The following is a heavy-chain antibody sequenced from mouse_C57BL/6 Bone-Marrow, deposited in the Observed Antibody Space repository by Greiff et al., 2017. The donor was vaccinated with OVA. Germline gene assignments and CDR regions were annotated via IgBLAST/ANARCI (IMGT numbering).Heavy chain of an antibody. J-gene: IGHJ2*01. D-gene: IGHD1-1*01. Sequence: EVKLMESGGGLVQPGDSLSLSCAASGFTFTNYYMSWVRQPPGKALEWLAFIRNKPNGSTTEYSASVKGRFTISSDNSQSILYLQMNALRAKDSATYYCARYKGRVAVDYFDYWGQGTALTVSS. V-gene: IGHV7-3*01. CDR2: IRNKPNGSTT. CDR1: GFTFTNYY. CDR3: ARYKGRVAVDYFDY.